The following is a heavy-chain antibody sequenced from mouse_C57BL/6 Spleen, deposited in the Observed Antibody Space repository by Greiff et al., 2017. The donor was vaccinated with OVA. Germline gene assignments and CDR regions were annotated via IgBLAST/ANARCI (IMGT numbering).Heavy chain of an antibody. J-gene: IGHJ2*01. CDR1: GFTFTDYY. V-gene: IGHV7-3*01. CDR2: IRNKANGYTT. Sequence: EVKLVESGGGLVQPGGSLSLSCAASGFTFTDYYMSWVRQPPGKALEWLGFIRNKANGYTTEYSASVKGRFTISRDNSQSILYLQMNALRAEDSATYYCARSLPYFDYWGQGTTLTVSS. CDR3: ARSLPYFDY. D-gene: IGHD2-10*01.